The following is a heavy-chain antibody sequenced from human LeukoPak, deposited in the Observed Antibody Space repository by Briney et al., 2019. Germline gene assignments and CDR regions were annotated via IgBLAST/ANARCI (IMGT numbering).Heavy chain of an antibody. D-gene: IGHD1-26*01. J-gene: IGHJ4*02. V-gene: IGHV3-23*01. CDR3: AKDLWESYQRSNYFDY. CDR1: GFTFSSSA. Sequence: GGSLRLSCAASGFTFSSSAMSWVRQAPAKGLEWVSATSNNGGYTYYADSVQGRFTISRDNSKNTLYLQMNSLRAEDTAVYYCAKDLWESYQRSNYFDYWGQGTLVTVSS. CDR2: TSNNGGYT.